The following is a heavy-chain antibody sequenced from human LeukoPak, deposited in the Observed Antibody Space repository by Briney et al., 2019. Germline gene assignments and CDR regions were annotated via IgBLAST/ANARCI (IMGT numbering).Heavy chain of an antibody. D-gene: IGHD3-22*01. J-gene: IGHJ5*02. V-gene: IGHV5-51*01. Sequence: GESLMISCKGSGYSFSSYWIGWVRQVPGKGLEWMGIIYPGDSDTRYSPSFEGQVTMSADKSTGTAYLQWSSLKASDTAIYYCARNKDYYSNTGYYWFGPWGQGTLVTVSS. CDR2: IYPGDSDT. CDR3: ARNKDYYSNTGYYWFGP. CDR1: GYSFSSYW.